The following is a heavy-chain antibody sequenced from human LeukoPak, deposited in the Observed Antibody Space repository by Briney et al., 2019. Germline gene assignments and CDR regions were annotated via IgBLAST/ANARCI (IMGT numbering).Heavy chain of an antibody. J-gene: IGHJ5*02. V-gene: IGHV4-38-2*02. Sequence: GYGIRSRYRWSWFHQTTGKTLEWIGSIYHSGSAHYNPSLKSRVTISVDRSNNQFSLRLSSVTAADTAVYYCARDPRWLTPDCTSTSCYENYFDPWGQGTLVTVSS. CDR3: ARDPRWLTPDCTSTSCYENYFDP. CDR2: IYHSGSA. D-gene: IGHD2-2*01. CDR1: GYGIRSRYR.